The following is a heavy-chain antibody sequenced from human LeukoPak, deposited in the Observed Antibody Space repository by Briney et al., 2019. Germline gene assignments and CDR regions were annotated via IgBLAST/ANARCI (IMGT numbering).Heavy chain of an antibody. CDR3: SRKRGFDP. V-gene: IGHV3-7*01. Sequence: GGSLRLSCEGSGFTFSDYWMGWVRQAPGKGLEWVANINQDGSEKYYVDSVKGRFTISRDNAKNSLYLQMNSLRAEDTAVYYCSRKRGFDPWGQGTLVTVSS. CDR2: INQDGSEK. J-gene: IGHJ5*02. CDR1: GFTFSDYW.